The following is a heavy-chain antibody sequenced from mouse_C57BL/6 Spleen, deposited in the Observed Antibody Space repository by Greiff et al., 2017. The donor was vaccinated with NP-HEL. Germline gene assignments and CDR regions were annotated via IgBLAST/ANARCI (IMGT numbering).Heavy chain of an antibody. D-gene: IGHD2-3*01. Sequence: QVQLKESGPGLVQPSQSLSITCTVSGFSLTSYGVHWVRQSPGKGLEWLGVIWSGGSTDYNAAFISRLSISKDNPKSQVFFKMNSLQADDTAIYYCARNSRYVMVYSGAYFDYWGQGTTLTVSS. CDR1: GFSLTSYG. J-gene: IGHJ2*01. V-gene: IGHV2-2*01. CDR3: ARNSRYVMVYSGAYFDY. CDR2: IWSGGST.